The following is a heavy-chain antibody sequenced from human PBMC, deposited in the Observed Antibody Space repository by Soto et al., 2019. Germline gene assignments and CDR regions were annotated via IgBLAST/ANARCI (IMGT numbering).Heavy chain of an antibody. CDR2: ISIGSTTI. V-gene: IGHV3-48*02. CDR1: GFTFSTYS. J-gene: IGHJ5*02. CDR3: ARDNGIAGSFDP. Sequence: QSGGSLRLSCAASGFTFSTYSMNWVRQAPGKGLEWIAYISIGSTTIFYADSVKGRFTISRDNAKNSLYLQMNSLRDEDTSVYYCARDNGIAGSFDPWGQGTLVTVSS. D-gene: IGHD2-15*01.